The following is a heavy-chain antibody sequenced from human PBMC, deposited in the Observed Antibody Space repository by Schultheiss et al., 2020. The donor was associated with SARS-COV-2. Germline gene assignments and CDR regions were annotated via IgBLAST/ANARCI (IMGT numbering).Heavy chain of an antibody. J-gene: IGHJ6*02. Sequence: SETLSLTCTVSGGSISSYYWSWIRQPPGKGLEWIGYIYYSGSTNYNPSLKSRVTISVDTSKNQFSLKVSSVTAADTAVYYCAREIMAPRGLQYGMDVWGQGTTVTVSS. D-gene: IGHD4-11*01. CDR1: GGSISSYY. CDR2: IYYSGST. CDR3: AREIMAPRGLQYGMDV. V-gene: IGHV4-59*12.